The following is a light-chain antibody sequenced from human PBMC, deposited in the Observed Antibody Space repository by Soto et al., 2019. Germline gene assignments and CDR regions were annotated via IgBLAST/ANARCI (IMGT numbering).Light chain of an antibody. CDR2: ATS. Sequence: EVVLTQSPGALSLSPGERATLSCRASQPVSSGYLAWYQQKPGQAPRLLIFATSRRASGIPERFSGGGSGTDVTLTISKLEPEDVAVYYCQQYGTSPPITFGQGTRLEIK. J-gene: IGKJ5*01. CDR1: QPVSSGY. CDR3: QQYGTSPPIT. V-gene: IGKV3-20*01.